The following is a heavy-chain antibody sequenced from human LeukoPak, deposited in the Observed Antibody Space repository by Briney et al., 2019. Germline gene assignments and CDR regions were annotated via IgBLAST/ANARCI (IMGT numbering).Heavy chain of an antibody. V-gene: IGHV1-69*06. CDR2: IIPIFGTA. D-gene: IGHD3-9*01. CDR3: ARVDYDILTAYKDY. J-gene: IGHJ4*02. Sequence: ASVKVSCKASGGTFNSYATSWVRQAPGQGLEWMGRIIPIFGTANYAQKFQGRVTITADKSTSTAYVELSSLRSEDTAVYYCARVDYDILTAYKDYWGQGTLVTVSS. CDR1: GGTFNSYA.